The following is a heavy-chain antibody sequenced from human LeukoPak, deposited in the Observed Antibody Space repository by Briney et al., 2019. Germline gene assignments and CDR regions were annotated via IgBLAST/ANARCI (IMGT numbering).Heavy chain of an antibody. Sequence: GRSLRLSCAASGFTFSSYGMHWVRQAPGKGLEWVAVIWYDGSNKYYADSVLGRFTISRDNSKNTLYLQMNSLRAEDTAVYYCARDGRSHYIQGYWGRGTLVTVSS. CDR1: GFTFSSYG. D-gene: IGHD2-15*01. V-gene: IGHV3-33*01. J-gene: IGHJ4*02. CDR3: ARDGRSHYIQGY. CDR2: IWYDGSNK.